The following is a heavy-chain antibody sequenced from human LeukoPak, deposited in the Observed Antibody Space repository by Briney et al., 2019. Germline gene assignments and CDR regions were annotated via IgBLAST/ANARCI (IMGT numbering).Heavy chain of an antibody. D-gene: IGHD6-19*01. CDR1: GYTFTSYA. J-gene: IGHJ5*02. V-gene: IGHV7-4-1*02. CDR2: INTNTGNP. Sequence: ASVKVSCKASGYTFTSYAMNWVRQAPGQGLEWMGWINTNTGNPTYAQGFTGRFVFSLDTSVSTAYLQISSLKAEDTAVYYCARDYVAVAGTWTDWFDPWGQGTLVTVSS. CDR3: ARDYVAVAGTWTDWFDP.